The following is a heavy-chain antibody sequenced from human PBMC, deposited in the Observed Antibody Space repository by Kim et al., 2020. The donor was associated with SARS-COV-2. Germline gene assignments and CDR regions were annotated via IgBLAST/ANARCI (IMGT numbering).Heavy chain of an antibody. CDR1: GGSISSGGYY. J-gene: IGHJ6*02. V-gene: IGHV4-31*03. CDR2: IYYSGST. Sequence: SETLSLTCTVSGGSISSGGYYWSWIRQHPGKGLEWIGYIYYSGSTYYNPSLKSRVTISVDTSKNQFSLKLSSVTAADTAVYYCARDYRVVPAAIRKSWYYGMDVWGQGTTVTVSS. CDR3: ARDYRVVPAAIRKSWYYGMDV. D-gene: IGHD2-2*02.